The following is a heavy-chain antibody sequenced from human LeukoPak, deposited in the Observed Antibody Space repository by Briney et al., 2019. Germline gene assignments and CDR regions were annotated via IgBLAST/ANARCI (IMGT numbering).Heavy chain of an antibody. V-gene: IGHV3-30*18. CDR1: GFSFSSYG. Sequence: GGSLRLSCAVSGFSFSSYGMHWVRQAPGKGLEWVSVISYDGSVKYYADSVKGRFTISRDNPKNTLYPQMNSLGAEDTAVYYCAKGRGGDYSYGSYYFDQWGQGTLVTVSS. CDR3: AKGRGGDYSYGSYYFDQ. CDR2: ISYDGSVK. D-gene: IGHD5-18*01. J-gene: IGHJ4*02.